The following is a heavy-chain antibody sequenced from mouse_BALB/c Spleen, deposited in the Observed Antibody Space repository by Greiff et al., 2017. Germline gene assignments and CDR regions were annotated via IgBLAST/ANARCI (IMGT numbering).Heavy chain of an antibody. CDR3: AGGNYNY. CDR2: ILPGSGST. Sequence: QVQLKESGAELMKPGASVKISCKATGYTFSSYWIEWVKQRPGHGLEWIEEILPGSGSTNYNEKFKGKATFTADTSSNTAYMQLSSLTSEDSAVYYCAGGNYNYWGQGTTLTVSS. V-gene: IGHV1-9*01. CDR1: GYTFSSYW. D-gene: IGHD2-1*01. J-gene: IGHJ2*01.